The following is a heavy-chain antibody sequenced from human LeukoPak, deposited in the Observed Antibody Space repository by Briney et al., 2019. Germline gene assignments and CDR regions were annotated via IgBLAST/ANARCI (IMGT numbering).Heavy chain of an antibody. CDR2: IYTSGST. V-gene: IGHV4-61*02. Sequence: SQTLSLTCTVSGGSISSGSYYWSWIRQPAGKGLEWIGRIYTSGSTNYNPSLKSRVTISVDTSKNQFSLKLSSVTAADTAVYYCARDDAPPDSSGYLTIYYYYYYMDVWGKGTTVTVSS. CDR1: GGSISSGSYY. CDR3: ARDDAPPDSSGYLTIYYYYYYMDV. D-gene: IGHD3-22*01. J-gene: IGHJ6*03.